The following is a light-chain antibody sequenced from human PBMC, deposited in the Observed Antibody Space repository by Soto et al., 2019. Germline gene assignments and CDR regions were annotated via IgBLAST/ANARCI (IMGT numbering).Light chain of an antibody. J-gene: IGKJ1*01. CDR3: QQYNNWPWT. CDR1: QSISSN. Sequence: EIVLTQSPGTLSLSPGEGATLSCRASQSISSNFSAWYQQKAGQAPRLLIHGAFTRATGIPARFSGSGSGTEFTLTISTLQSEDFAVYYCQQYNNWPWTFGQGTKVDIK. CDR2: GAF. V-gene: IGKV3-15*01.